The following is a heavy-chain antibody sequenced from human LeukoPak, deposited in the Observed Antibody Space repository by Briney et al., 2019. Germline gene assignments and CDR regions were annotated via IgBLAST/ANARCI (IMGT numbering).Heavy chain of an antibody. J-gene: IGHJ6*03. D-gene: IGHD6-13*01. CDR2: INAYNGNT. CDR1: GYTFTSYI. V-gene: IGHV1-18*01. Sequence: ASVKVSCKASGYTFTSYIISWVRQAPGQGLEWMGWINAYNGNTVYAQRVQGRVTMTTDTSTSTAYMELRSLRSDDTAVYYCARDRHIAAAVYYYYMDVRGKGTPVTVSS. CDR3: ARDRHIAAAVYYYYMDV.